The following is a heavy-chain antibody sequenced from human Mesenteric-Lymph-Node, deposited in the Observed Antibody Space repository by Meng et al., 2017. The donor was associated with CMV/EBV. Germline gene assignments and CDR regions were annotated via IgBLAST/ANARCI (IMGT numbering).Heavy chain of an antibody. D-gene: IGHD3-10*01. CDR3: ATVYSADSGSPDY. V-gene: IGHV1-3*04. CDR2: INTGNGKT. Sequence: CKTSGYTFTNYAIHWVRQAPGHRPEWMGWINTGNGKTIYSQNFQGRVTVSSDTSASAAYMELSSLRSEDTAVYYCATVYSADSGSPDYWGQGTLVTVSS. CDR1: GYTFTNYA. J-gene: IGHJ4*02.